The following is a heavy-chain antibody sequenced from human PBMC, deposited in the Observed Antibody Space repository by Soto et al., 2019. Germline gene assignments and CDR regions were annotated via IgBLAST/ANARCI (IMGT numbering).Heavy chain of an antibody. D-gene: IGHD3-16*01. Sequence: EVQLLESGAGLVQPGGSLRLSCAASGFTVSSYAMSWVRQAPGKGLEWVSVISGSGSTYSADSVKGRFTISRDSSKNTVYLQMNSLRAEDTAVYYCAKALRFTFTTGYYMDVWGRGTTVTVSS. V-gene: IGHV3-23*01. CDR3: AKALRFTFTTGYYMDV. CDR1: GFTVSSYA. J-gene: IGHJ6*03. CDR2: ISGSGST.